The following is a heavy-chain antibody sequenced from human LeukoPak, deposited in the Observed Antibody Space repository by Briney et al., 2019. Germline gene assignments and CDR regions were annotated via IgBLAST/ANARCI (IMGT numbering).Heavy chain of an antibody. CDR2: TYPGDSDT. V-gene: IGHV5-51*01. D-gene: IGHD3-10*01. Sequence: GESLKISCKGSGYSFTNHWIGWVRQMPGKGLEWMGITYPGDSDTRYSPSFQGQVTISADKSINTAYLQWSSLKASDTAMYYCARRGEDYYFDYWGQGILVTVSS. J-gene: IGHJ4*02. CDR1: GYSFTNHW. CDR3: ARRGEDYYFDY.